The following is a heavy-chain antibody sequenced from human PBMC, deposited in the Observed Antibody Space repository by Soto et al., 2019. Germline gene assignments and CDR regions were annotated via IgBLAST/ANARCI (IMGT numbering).Heavy chain of an antibody. V-gene: IGHV1-69*13. Sequence: SVKVSCKASGGTFSSCAISWVRQAPGQGLEWMGGIIPIFGTANYAQKFQGRVTITADESTSTAYMELSSLRSEDTAVYYCARDSGYSSGWYYAFDIWGQGTMVTVSS. CDR1: GGTFSSCA. D-gene: IGHD6-19*01. CDR2: IIPIFGTA. J-gene: IGHJ3*02. CDR3: ARDSGYSSGWYYAFDI.